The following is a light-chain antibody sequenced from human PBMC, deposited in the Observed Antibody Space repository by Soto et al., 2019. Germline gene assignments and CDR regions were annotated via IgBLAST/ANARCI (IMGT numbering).Light chain of an antibody. CDR2: EVN. CDR3: CSYAGSGTFYV. J-gene: IGLJ1*01. CDR1: SSDVGIYNL. V-gene: IGLV2-23*02. Sequence: QSALTQPASVSGSPGQSLTISCTGTSSDVGIYNLVSWYQQHPGKAPTLIIYEVNKRPSGVSHRFSASKSGNTASLTISGLQAEDEADYYCCSYAGSGTFYVFGTGTKVTVL.